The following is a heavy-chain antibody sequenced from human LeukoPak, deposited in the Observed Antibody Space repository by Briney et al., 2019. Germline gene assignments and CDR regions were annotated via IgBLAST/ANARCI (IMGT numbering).Heavy chain of an antibody. Sequence: GGSLILSCAASGFTFSSYNMNWVRQAPGKGLEWVSSISSSSGYIYYADSVKGRFTISRDNAKNSLYLQMNSLRAEDTAVYHCATVRGGNTRDFDYWGQGTLVTVSS. CDR3: ATVRGGNTRDFDY. CDR1: GFTFSSYN. J-gene: IGHJ4*02. CDR2: ISSSSGYI. D-gene: IGHD3-10*01. V-gene: IGHV3-21*01.